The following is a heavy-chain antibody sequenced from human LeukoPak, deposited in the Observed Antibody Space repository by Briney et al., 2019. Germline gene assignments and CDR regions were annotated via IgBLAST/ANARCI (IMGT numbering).Heavy chain of an antibody. Sequence: SETLSLTCTVSGGSISSGGYYWSWIRQHPGKGLEWIGYIYYSGSTYYNPSLKSRVTISVDTSKNQFSLKLSSVTAADTAVYYCARDGGQYYDILTGYYNNDWFDPWGQGTLVTVSS. J-gene: IGHJ5*02. CDR3: ARDGGQYYDILTGYYNNDWFDP. CDR2: IYYSGST. V-gene: IGHV4-31*03. CDR1: GGSISSGGYY. D-gene: IGHD3-9*01.